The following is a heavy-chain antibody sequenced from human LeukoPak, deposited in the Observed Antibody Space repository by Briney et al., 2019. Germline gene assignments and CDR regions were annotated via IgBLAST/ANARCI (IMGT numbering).Heavy chain of an antibody. CDR3: ARAIYDSSGFYQDYAFDI. D-gene: IGHD3-22*01. J-gene: IGHJ3*02. CDR2: TYTSGST. Sequence: SETLSLTCTVSGGSISSYYWSWIRQPAGKGLEWIGRTYTSGSTNYNPSLKSRVTMSVDTSKNQFSLKLNSVTAADTAVYYCARAIYDSSGFYQDYAFDIWGQGTMVTVSS. V-gene: IGHV4-4*07. CDR1: GGSISSYY.